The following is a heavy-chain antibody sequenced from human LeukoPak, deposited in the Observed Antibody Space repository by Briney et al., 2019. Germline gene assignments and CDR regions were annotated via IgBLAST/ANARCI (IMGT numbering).Heavy chain of an antibody. J-gene: IGHJ4*02. D-gene: IGHD3-22*01. CDR2: IWYDGSNK. V-gene: IGHV3-33*01. Sequence: EGSLRLSCAASGFTFSTSGMHWVRQAPGKGLEWVAVIWYDGSNKHYAESVKGRFSISRDNSKSTLYLQMNSLRAEDTAVYYCARARGVSTGYRPIDYWGQGTLVTVSS. CDR1: GFTFSTSG. CDR3: ARARGVSTGYRPIDY.